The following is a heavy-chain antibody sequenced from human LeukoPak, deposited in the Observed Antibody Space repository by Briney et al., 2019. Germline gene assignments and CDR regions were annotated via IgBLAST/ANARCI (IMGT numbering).Heavy chain of an antibody. Sequence: GASVKVSCKASGYIFTNYGISWVRQAPGQGLEWMGWINPNSGGTNYAQKFQGRVTMTRDTSISTAYMELSRLRSDDTAVYYCAREAWLRFWGQGTLVTVSS. CDR1: GYIFTNYG. V-gene: IGHV1-2*02. CDR2: INPNSGGT. D-gene: IGHD5-12*01. J-gene: IGHJ4*02. CDR3: AREAWLRF.